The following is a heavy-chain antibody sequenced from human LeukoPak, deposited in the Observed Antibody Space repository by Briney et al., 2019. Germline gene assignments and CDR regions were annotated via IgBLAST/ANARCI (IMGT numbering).Heavy chain of an antibody. CDR1: GGSISSYY. CDR2: IYYSGTT. J-gene: IGHJ5*02. D-gene: IGHD2-15*01. CDR3: ARGRGGGGSSNNWFDP. Sequence: SETLSLTCTVSGGSISSYYWSWIRQPPGKGLGWIGYIYYSGTTNYNPSLKSRVTISVDTSKNQFSLKLSSMTAADTAVYYCARGRGGGGSSNNWFDPWGQGTLVTVSS. V-gene: IGHV4-59*01.